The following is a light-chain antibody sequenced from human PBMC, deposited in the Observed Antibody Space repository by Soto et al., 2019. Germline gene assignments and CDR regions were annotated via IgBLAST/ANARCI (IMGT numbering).Light chain of an antibody. J-gene: IGKJ2*01. CDR3: QQYGSSSGT. V-gene: IGKV3-20*01. CDR2: GAS. CDR1: HSVSSSY. Sequence: EIVLTQSPGTLSLSPGERATVSCRASHSVSSSYLAWYQQKPGQAPRPLIYGASSRATGIPDRFSVSGSGTDLTLNISRLEPEEFAVYYCQQYGSSSGTCGQGTKQEIK.